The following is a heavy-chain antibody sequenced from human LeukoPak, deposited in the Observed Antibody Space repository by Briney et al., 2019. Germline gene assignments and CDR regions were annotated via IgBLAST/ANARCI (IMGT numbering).Heavy chain of an antibody. V-gene: IGHV3-21*01. CDR1: GFTFSSYE. J-gene: IGHJ4*02. CDR3: ARDWTLGGSGSPFDY. D-gene: IGHD3-10*01. CDR2: ISSSNSYI. Sequence: PGGSLRLSRAASGFTFSSYEMNWVRQAPGKGLEWVSSISSSNSYIYYAVSVKGRFTISRDNAKNSLYLQMNSLRAEDAAVYYCARDWTLGGSGSPFDYWGQGTLVTVSS.